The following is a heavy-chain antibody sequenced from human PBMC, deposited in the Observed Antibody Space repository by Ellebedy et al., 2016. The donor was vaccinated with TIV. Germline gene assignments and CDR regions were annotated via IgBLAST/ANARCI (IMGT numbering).Heavy chain of an antibody. CDR3: AKDPLGDY. CDR2: ISWNSGSI. D-gene: IGHD3-10*01. V-gene: IGHV3-9*01. Sequence: SLKISXAASGFTFDDYAMHWVRQAPGKGLEWVSGISWNSGSIGYADSVKGRFTISRDNAKNSLYLQMNSLRAEDTALYYCAKDPLGDYWGQGTLVTVSS. CDR1: GFTFDDYA. J-gene: IGHJ4*02.